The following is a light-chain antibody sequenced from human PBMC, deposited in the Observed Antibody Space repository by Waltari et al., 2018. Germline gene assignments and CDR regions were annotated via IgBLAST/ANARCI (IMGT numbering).Light chain of an antibody. CDR1: QGIRND. J-gene: IGKJ1*01. CDR3: LQHNDYPWT. V-gene: IGKV1-17*01. Sequence: DIQMTQSPSSLSASVGDRITITCRATQGIRNDLNWYQQKPGKAPRHLIYDASTLQSGVPSRFRGSGSGTEFTLTISSLQPEDFATYYCLQHNDYPWTFGQGTKVDIK. CDR2: DAS.